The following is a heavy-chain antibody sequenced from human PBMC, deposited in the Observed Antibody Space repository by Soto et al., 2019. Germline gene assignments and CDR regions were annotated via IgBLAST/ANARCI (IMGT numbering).Heavy chain of an antibody. D-gene: IGHD5-12*01. V-gene: IGHV3-72*01. CDR3: ARASRVVVALDY. CDR1: GFTLSDHY. CDR2: SRTKANSYST. Sequence: EVQLVESGGGLVQPGGSLRLSCEASGFTLSDHYMDWVRQALGKGLEWVGRSRTKANSYSTEYVASVKGRFTISRDDSKNSLYLQMNSLRTEDTAVYYCARASRVVVALDYWGQGTLVTVSS. J-gene: IGHJ4*02.